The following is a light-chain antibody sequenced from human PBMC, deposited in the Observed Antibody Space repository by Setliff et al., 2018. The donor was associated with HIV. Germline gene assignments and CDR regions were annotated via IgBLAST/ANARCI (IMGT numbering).Light chain of an antibody. CDR3: CSYVSSNPHYV. J-gene: IGLJ1*01. CDR1: ISDVGSYNL. Sequence: QSVLTQPASVSGSPGQSITISCTGTISDVGSYNLVSWYQQHPGKAPKLMIYDVIKRPSGVSNRFSGSKSGNTASLTISGLQAEDEADYFCCSYVSSNPHYVFGTGTKVTVL. V-gene: IGLV2-23*02. CDR2: DVI.